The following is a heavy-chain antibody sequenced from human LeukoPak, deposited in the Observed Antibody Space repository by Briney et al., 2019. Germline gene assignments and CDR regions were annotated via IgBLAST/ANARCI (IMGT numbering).Heavy chain of an antibody. Sequence: PSETLSLTCTVSGGSVSSYYWSWIRQPAGKGLEWIGRIYTSGSTNYNPPLKSRVTMSVDTSKNQFSLKLSSVTAADTAVYYCARTSYSSSCDYWGQGTLVTVSS. CDR3: ARTSYSSSCDY. CDR1: GGSVSSYY. J-gene: IGHJ4*02. D-gene: IGHD6-13*01. V-gene: IGHV4-4*07. CDR2: IYTSGST.